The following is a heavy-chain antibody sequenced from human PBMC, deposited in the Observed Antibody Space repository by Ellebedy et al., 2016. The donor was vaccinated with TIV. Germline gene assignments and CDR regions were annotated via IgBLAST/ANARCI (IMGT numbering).Heavy chain of an antibody. D-gene: IGHD3-9*01. V-gene: IGHV2-5*01. CDR3: AHSPGEYYDILTGYLGDAFDI. CDR1: GFSLSTSGVG. Sequence: SGPTLVKPTQTLTLTCTFSGFSLSTSGVGVGWIRQPPGKALEWLALIYWNDDKRYSPSLKSRLTITKDTSKNQVVLTMTNMDPVDTATYYCAHSPGEYYDILTGYLGDAFDIWGQGTMVTVSS. CDR2: IYWNDDK. J-gene: IGHJ3*02.